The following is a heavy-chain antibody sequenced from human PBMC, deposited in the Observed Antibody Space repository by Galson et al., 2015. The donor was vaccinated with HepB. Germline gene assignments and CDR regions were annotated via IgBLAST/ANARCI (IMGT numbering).Heavy chain of an antibody. Sequence: SLRLSCAASGFTFTRHWMSWVRQAPGKGLEWVANINEDGSEENYMDSVKDRFTISRDNAKNSLYLQMNSLRAEDTAVYYCAREPTADSSWGQGTLVTVSS. CDR1: GFTFTRHW. CDR3: AREPTADSS. CDR2: INEDGSEE. V-gene: IGHV3-7*03. J-gene: IGHJ4*02. D-gene: IGHD6-13*01.